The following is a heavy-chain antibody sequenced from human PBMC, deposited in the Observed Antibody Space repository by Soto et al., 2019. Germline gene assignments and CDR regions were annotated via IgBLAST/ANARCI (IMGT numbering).Heavy chain of an antibody. J-gene: IGHJ4*02. CDR2: VSAYNGNR. CDR3: ARDKGYYFSSSAYRSYYFDY. Sequence: ASVKVSCKASGYRFNSYGITWVRQAPGHGLEWVGWVSAYNGNRNYAQKLQDRVTMTTDTSTSTAYMELRSLRSDDTAAYYCARDKGYYFSSSAYRSYYFDYWGQGTLVTVSS. V-gene: IGHV1-18*04. CDR1: GYRFNSYG. D-gene: IGHD3-3*01.